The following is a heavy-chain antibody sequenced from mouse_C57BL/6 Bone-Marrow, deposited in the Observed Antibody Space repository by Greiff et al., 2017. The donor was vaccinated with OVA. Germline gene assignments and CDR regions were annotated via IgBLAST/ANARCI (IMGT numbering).Heavy chain of an antibody. J-gene: IGHJ2*01. CDR3: ASQTG. D-gene: IGHD4-1*01. CDR2: INPSSGDP. CDR1: GYTFTSYT. Sequence: VKLVESGAELARPGASVKMSCKASGYTFTSYTMHWVKQRPGQGLEWIGYINPSSGDPKYNQKFTDKATLTADKSSSTAYMQLSSLTSEDSAVYYCASQTGWGQGTTLTVSS. V-gene: IGHV1-4*01.